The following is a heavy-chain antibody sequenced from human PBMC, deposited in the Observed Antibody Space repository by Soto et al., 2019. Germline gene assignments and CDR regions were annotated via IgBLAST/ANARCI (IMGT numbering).Heavy chain of an antibody. D-gene: IGHD3-3*01. CDR2: ISAYNGNT. CDR1: GYTFTSYG. J-gene: IGHJ6*02. CDR3: AGARYDFWSGYHYGMDV. Sequence: ASVNVSCKASGYTFTSYGISWVRQAPGQGLEWMGWISAYNGNTNYAQKLQGRVTMTTDTSTSTAYMELRSLRSDDTAVYYCAGARYDFWSGYHYGMDVWGQGTTVTVSS. V-gene: IGHV1-18*04.